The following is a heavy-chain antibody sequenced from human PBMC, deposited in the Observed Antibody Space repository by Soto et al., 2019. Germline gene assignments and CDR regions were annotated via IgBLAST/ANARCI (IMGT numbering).Heavy chain of an antibody. CDR1: GGSISDYY. Sequence: SETLSLTCTVSGGSISDYYWSWIRQPPGKGLEWIGFISYSGSAYYNPSLKSRVTISVDTFKNQFSLKLSSVTAADTAVYYCARDPDYGDQKYYFDYWGQGTLVTVSS. CDR2: ISYSGSA. CDR3: ARDPDYGDQKYYFDY. J-gene: IGHJ4*02. V-gene: IGHV4-59*12. D-gene: IGHD4-17*01.